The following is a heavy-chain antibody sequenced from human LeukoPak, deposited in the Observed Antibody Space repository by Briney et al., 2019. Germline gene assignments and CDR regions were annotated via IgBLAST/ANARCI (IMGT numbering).Heavy chain of an antibody. CDR3: ARDPLEGSWYFDL. D-gene: IGHD5-24*01. J-gene: IGHJ2*01. CDR1: GFTFSSYS. V-gene: IGHV3-21*01. CDR2: ISSTSTYI. Sequence: PGGSLRLFCAASGFTFSSYSVNWVRQAPGKGLEWVSFISSTSTYIYYADSVKGRFTISRDNAKNSLFLQMNSLRAEDTAVYYCARDPLEGSWYFDLWGRGTLVTVSS.